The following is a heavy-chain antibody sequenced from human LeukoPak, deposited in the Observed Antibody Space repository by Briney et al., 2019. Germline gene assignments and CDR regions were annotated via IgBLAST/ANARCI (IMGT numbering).Heavy chain of an antibody. V-gene: IGHV1-18*01. CDR2: ISAYNGNT. J-gene: IGHJ6*02. D-gene: IGHD3-3*01. CDR3: ARGFMYYDFWSEYGMDV. Sequence: ASVKVSCKASGYTFTSYGISWVRQAPGQGLEWMGWISAYNGNTNYAQKLQGRVTMTTDTSTSTAYMELRSLRSDDTAVYYCARGFMYYDFWSEYGMDVWGQGTTVTVSS. CDR1: GYTFTSYG.